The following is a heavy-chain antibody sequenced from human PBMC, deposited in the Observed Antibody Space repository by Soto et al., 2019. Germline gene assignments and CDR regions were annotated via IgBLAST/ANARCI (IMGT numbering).Heavy chain of an antibody. J-gene: IGHJ4*02. CDR1: GGSISSGGYC. Sequence: PSETLSLTCAVSGGSISSGGYCWSWIRQPPGKGLEWIGYIYHSGSTYYNPSLKSRVTISVDRSKNQFSLKLSSETAADTAVYYCARVDTAMGSFDYWGQGTLVTVSS. CDR2: IYHSGST. V-gene: IGHV4-30-2*01. CDR3: ARVDTAMGSFDY. D-gene: IGHD5-18*01.